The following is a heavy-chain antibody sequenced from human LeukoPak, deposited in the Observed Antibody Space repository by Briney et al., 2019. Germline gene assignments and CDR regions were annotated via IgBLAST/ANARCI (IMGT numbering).Heavy chain of an antibody. CDR1: GGSISSYY. V-gene: IGHV4-59*12. Sequence: PSETLSLTCTVSGGSISSYYWSWIRQPPGKGLEWIGYIYYSGSTYYNPSLKSRVTISVDTSKNQFSLKLSSVTAADTAVYYCAREGELLPNDYWGQGTLVTVSS. CDR2: IYYSGST. CDR3: AREGELLPNDY. D-gene: IGHD3-10*01. J-gene: IGHJ4*02.